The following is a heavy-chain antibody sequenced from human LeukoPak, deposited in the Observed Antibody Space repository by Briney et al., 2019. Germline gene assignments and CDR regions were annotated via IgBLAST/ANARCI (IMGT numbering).Heavy chain of an antibody. CDR3: ARDIYYDKAFDI. V-gene: IGHV4-30-2*01. D-gene: IGHD3-16*01. Sequence: SETLSLTCAVSGGSMSSGGSSWSWIRQPPGKGLECIGYIFHTGSTFYNPSLKSRVTISVDRSKDQFSLNLTSVTAADTAMYYCARDIYYDKAFDIWGQGTMVTVSS. CDR2: IFHTGST. J-gene: IGHJ3*02. CDR1: GGSMSSGGSS.